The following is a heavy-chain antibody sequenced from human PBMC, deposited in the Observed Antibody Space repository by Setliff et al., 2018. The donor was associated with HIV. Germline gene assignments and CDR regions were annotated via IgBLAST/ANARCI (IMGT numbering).Heavy chain of an antibody. D-gene: IGHD3-10*01. CDR2: IHPRDSDT. CDR3: VRHVSSSAVFDP. J-gene: IGHJ5*02. CDR1: GYSFTSYL. Sequence: ESLKISCKGFGYSFTSYLIAWVRQTPGKGLEWMGNIHPRDSDTRYSPSFQGQVTLSVDKSISTAYLQWSSLKASDTAMYYCVRHVSSSAVFDPWGQGTLVTVPS. V-gene: IGHV5-51*01.